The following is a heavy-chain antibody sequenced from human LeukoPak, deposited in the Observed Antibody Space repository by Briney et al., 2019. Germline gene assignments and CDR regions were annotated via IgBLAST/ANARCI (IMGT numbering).Heavy chain of an antibody. V-gene: IGHV1-69*13. Sequence: ASVKVSCKASGGTFSSYAITWVRQAPGQGLEWMGGIIPIFGTAQYAQKFQGRVTITADESTSTAYMEVSSLRSEDTAVYYCARSDYADPNWFDPWGQGTLVTVSS. CDR2: IIPIFGTA. CDR1: GGTFSSYA. D-gene: IGHD4-17*01. J-gene: IGHJ5*02. CDR3: ARSDYADPNWFDP.